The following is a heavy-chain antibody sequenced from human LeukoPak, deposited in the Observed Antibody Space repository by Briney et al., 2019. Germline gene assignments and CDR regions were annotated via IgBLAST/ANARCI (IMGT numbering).Heavy chain of an antibody. J-gene: IGHJ5*01. Sequence: SETLSLTCTVSGGSISSSNNYWAWIRQPPGKGLEWIGNIYSTGSTYYNPPLKSRVTISIDTSENQFSLRLTYVTAADTAVYYCGRAFYDFRVDSWGLETLVTVSS. D-gene: IGHD3/OR15-3a*01. CDR2: IYSTGST. CDR3: GRAFYDFRVDS. V-gene: IGHV4-39*01. CDR1: GGSISSSNNY.